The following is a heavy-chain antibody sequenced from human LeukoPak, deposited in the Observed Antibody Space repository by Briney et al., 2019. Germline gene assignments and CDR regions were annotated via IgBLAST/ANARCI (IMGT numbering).Heavy chain of an antibody. CDR3: ARDWDWDLFGSFDY. V-gene: IGHV1-2*02. CDR2: INPNSGGT. Sequence: ASVKVSCKASGYTFTGYYMHWVRQAPGQGLEWMGWINPNSGGTNYAQKFQGRVTMTRDTSISTAYMELSRLRSDDTAVYYCARDWDWDLFGSFDYWGQGTLVTVSS. J-gene: IGHJ4*02. D-gene: IGHD1-26*01. CDR1: GYTFTGYY.